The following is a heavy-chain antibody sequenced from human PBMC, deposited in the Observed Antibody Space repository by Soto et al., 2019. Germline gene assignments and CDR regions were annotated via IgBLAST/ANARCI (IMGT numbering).Heavy chain of an antibody. Sequence: SVKVSCKASGGTFSSYAISWVRQAPGQGLEWMGGIIPIFGTANYAQKFQGRVTITADESTSTAYMELSSLRSEDTAVYYCAXDNPYDSSGSMYNWFDPWGPGTLVTVSS. CDR1: GGTFSSYA. V-gene: IGHV1-69*13. CDR3: AXDNPYDSSGSMYNWFDP. J-gene: IGHJ5*02. D-gene: IGHD3-22*01. CDR2: IIPIFGTA.